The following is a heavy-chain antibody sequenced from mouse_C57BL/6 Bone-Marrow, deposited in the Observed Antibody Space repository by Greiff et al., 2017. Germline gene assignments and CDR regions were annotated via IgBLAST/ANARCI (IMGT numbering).Heavy chain of an antibody. CDR3: AREVDGYHY. J-gene: IGHJ2*01. D-gene: IGHD2-3*01. Sequence: VQLVESGAELVRPGTSVKMSCKASGYTFTNYWIGWAKQRPGHGLEWIGDIYPGGGYTNYNEKFKGKAILTADKSSSTAYMQFSSLTSEDSAIYYCAREVDGYHYWGQGTTLTVSS. CDR1: GYTFTNYW. V-gene: IGHV1-63*01. CDR2: IYPGGGYT.